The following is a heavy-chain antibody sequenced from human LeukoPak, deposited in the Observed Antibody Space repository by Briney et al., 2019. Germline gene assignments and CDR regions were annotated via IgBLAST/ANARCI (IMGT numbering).Heavy chain of an antibody. V-gene: IGHV3-30-3*01. CDR3: ARGPFKWGIAAAGTGSGLPGAYYYYYYGMDV. D-gene: IGHD6-13*01. Sequence: GGSLRLSCAASGFTFSSYAMHWVRQAPGKGLEWVAVISYDGSNKYYADSVKGRFTISRDNSKNTLYLQMNSLRAEDTAVYYCARGPFKWGIAAAGTGSGLPGAYYYYYYGMDVWGQGTTVTVSS. CDR2: ISYDGSNK. CDR1: GFTFSSYA. J-gene: IGHJ6*02.